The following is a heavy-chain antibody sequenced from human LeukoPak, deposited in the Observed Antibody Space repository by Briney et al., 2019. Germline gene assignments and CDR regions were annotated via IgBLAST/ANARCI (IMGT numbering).Heavy chain of an antibody. CDR2: IYSGGST. D-gene: IGHD3-10*01. Sequence: PGGSLRLSCAASGFIFSSYAMHWVRRAPGKGLEWVSVIYSGGSTYYADSVKGRFTISGDNSKNTLYLQMNSLRAEDTAVYYCVRDLGRRFGEFGYFDYWGQGTLVTVSS. CDR1: GFIFSSYA. V-gene: IGHV3-66*01. CDR3: VRDLGRRFGEFGYFDY. J-gene: IGHJ4*02.